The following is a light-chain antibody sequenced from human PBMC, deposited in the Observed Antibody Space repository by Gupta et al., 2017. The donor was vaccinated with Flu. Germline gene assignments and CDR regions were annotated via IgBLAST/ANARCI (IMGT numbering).Light chain of an antibody. CDR1: KLGDKF. J-gene: IGLJ1*01. CDR2: EDN. V-gene: IGLV3-1*01. CDR3: QALDSSTYV. Sequence: SYVLTQPPSVSVSPGQTASITCSGNKLGDKFVSWYQQKPGQSPVLVIYEDNRRPSGNPDRFSGYNSGNTATLTIRGTQAMDEADYYCQALDSSTYVFGSGTKVTVL.